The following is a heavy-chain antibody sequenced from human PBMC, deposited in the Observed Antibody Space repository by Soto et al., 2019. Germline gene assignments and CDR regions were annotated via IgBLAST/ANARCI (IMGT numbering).Heavy chain of an antibody. CDR2: INPNSGGT. J-gene: IGHJ6*03. D-gene: IGHD6-19*01. CDR3: ARELAVAGTHYYYMDV. Sequence: VKVSCKASGYTFTGYYMHWVRQAPGQGLEWMGWINPNSGGTNYAQKFQGWVTMTRDTSISTAYMELSRLRSDDTAVYYCARELAVAGTHYYYMDVWGKGTTVTVSS. CDR1: GYTFTGYY. V-gene: IGHV1-2*04.